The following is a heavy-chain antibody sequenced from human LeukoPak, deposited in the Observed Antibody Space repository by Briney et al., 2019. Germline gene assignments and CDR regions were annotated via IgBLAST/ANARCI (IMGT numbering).Heavy chain of an antibody. V-gene: IGHV3-48*03. Sequence: PGGSLRLSCEASGFTLSSFEMTWVRQAPGKGLEWVSYISSSGATTYYAGSVRGRFTISRDNAKNSLYLQMNSLTAEDTALYYCARGNGQESNGDNWFDPWGQGTLVTVSS. CDR3: ARGNGQESNGDNWFDP. CDR2: ISSSGATT. J-gene: IGHJ5*02. CDR1: GFTLSSFE.